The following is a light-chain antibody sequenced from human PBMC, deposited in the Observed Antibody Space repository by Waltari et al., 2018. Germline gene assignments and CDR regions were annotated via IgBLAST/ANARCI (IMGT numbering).Light chain of an antibody. V-gene: IGLV2-23*02. CDR1: TSDVGGYGL. Sequence: QSALTQPASVSGTPGQSLTISCSGTTSDVGGYGLVSWYQQHPGEAPKLLICEVFKRPPDTSSRFSGAKSGSTASLTISGLQPEDEADYYCCSYAGRGTYVFGSGTKVTVL. CDR2: EVF. CDR3: CSYAGRGTYV. J-gene: IGLJ1*01.